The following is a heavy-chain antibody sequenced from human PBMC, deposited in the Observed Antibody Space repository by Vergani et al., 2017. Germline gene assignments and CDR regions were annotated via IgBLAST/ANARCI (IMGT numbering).Heavy chain of an antibody. CDR1: GGSISSCSYY. CDR3: ARDRVDPQLIDY. J-gene: IGHJ4*02. Sequence: QLQLQESGPGLVKPSETLSLTCTVSGGSISSCSYYWGWIRQPPGKGLEWIGSIYYSGSTYYNPSLKSRVTISVDTSKNQCSLNLSSVTAADTAVYNCARDRVDPQLIDYCGEGTLVTASS. D-gene: IGHD2-15*01. V-gene: IGHV4-39*07. CDR2: IYYSGST.